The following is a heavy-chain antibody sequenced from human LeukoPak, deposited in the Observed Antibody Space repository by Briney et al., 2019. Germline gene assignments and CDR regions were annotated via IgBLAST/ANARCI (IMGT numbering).Heavy chain of an antibody. J-gene: IGHJ4*02. V-gene: IGHV4-30-2*01. CDR2: IYHSGST. D-gene: IGHD6-13*01. Sequence: SETLSLTCAVSGGSISSGGYSWSWIRQPPGKGLEWIGYIYHSGSTYYNPSLKSRVTISVDTSKNQFSLKLSSVTAADTAVYYCARGTTLAAAAAYYFDYWGQGTLVTVSS. CDR1: GGSISSGGYS. CDR3: ARGTTLAAAAAYYFDY.